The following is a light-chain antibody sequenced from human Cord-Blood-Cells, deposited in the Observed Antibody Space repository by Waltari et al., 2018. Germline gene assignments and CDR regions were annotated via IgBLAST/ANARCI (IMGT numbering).Light chain of an antibody. V-gene: IGKV4-1*01. CDR1: QSVLYSSNNKKY. Sequence: DIVMTQSPDSLAVSLGERATIHCKSSQSVLYSSNNKKYLAWYQQKPGQPPKLRSYWASTRESGVPDRFSGRGSWTDFTLTISSLQAEDVAVYYCQQYYSTPLTFGGGTKVEIK. CDR2: WAS. J-gene: IGKJ4*01. CDR3: QQYYSTPLT.